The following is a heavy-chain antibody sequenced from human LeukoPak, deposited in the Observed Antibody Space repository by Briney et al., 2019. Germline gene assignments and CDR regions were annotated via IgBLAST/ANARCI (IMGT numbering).Heavy chain of an antibody. V-gene: IGHV3-23*01. CDR2: ISGSGGST. D-gene: IGHD6-19*01. J-gene: IGHJ4*02. CDR3: AKDPGAVAGTSYYFDY. CDR1: GFTFSSYA. Sequence: GGSLRLSCAASGFTFSSYAMSWVRQAPGKGLEWVSAISGSGGSTYYADSVKGRFTISRDNSKNTLYLQMNSLRAEDTAVYYCAKDPGAVAGTSYYFDYWGQGTLVTVSS.